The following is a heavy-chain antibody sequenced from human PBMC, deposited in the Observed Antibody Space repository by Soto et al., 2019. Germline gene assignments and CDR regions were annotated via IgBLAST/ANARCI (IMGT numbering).Heavy chain of an antibody. J-gene: IGHJ4*02. D-gene: IGHD5-12*01. V-gene: IGHV1-18*01. CDR2: ISAYNGNT. CDR1: GYTFTSYG. Sequence: QVQLVQSGAEVKKPGASVKVSCKASGYTFTSYGISWVRQAPGQGLEWMGWISAYNGNTNYAQKLQGRVTMTTDTSTSRAYMELRSMRSDDTAVYYCASDLQIVYSGYATPRNLPEYWGQGTLVTVSS. CDR3: ASDLQIVYSGYATPRNLPEY.